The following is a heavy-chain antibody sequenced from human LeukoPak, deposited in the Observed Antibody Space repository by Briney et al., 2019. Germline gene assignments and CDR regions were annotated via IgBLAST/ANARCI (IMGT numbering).Heavy chain of an antibody. CDR2: IYTSGST. V-gene: IGHV4-4*09. CDR3: ARQSSGWDYYFDY. D-gene: IGHD6-19*01. J-gene: IGHJ4*02. CDR1: GGYISSYY. Sequence: SETLSLTCTVSGGYISSYYWSWIRQPPGKGLEWIGYIYTSGSTNYNPSLKSRVTISVDTSKNQFSLKLSSVTAADTAVYYCARQSSGWDYYFDYWGQGTLVTVSS.